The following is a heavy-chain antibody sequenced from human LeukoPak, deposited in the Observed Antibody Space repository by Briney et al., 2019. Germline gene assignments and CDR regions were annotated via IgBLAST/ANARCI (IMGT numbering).Heavy chain of an antibody. CDR3: AKGSLSSTSGTYYYYMDV. CDR1: GFTFSSYG. V-gene: IGHV3-30*02. Sequence: SGGSLRLSCAASGFTFSSYGMHWVRQAPGKGLEWVAFIRYDGSNKYYADSVKGRFTISRDNSKNTLYLQMNSLRAEDTAVYYCAKGSLSSTSGTYYYYMDVWGKGTTVTVSS. D-gene: IGHD2-2*01. CDR2: IRYDGSNK. J-gene: IGHJ6*03.